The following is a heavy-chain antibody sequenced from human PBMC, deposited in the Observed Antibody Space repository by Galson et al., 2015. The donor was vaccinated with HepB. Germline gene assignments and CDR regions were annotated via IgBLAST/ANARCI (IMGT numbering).Heavy chain of an antibody. CDR1: GFTFSNYG. CDR2: IWYDGSNK. CDR3: ASALSGLFACDI. V-gene: IGHV3-33*01. J-gene: IGHJ3*02. Sequence: SLRLSCAASGFTFSNYGMHWVRQAPGKGLEWVAVIWYDGSNKYYADSVKGRFTISRDNSKNTLYLQMNSLRAEDTAVYYCASALSGLFACDIWGQGTMVTVSS. D-gene: IGHD3-22*01.